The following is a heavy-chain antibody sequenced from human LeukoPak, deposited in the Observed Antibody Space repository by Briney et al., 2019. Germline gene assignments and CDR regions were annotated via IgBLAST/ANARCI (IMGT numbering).Heavy chain of an antibody. J-gene: IGHJ6*02. Sequence: SETLSLTCAVYGGSFSGYYWSWIRQPPGKGLEWIGEINHSGRTNYNPSLKSRVTISLDTSKNQFSLKLSSVTAADTAVYYCARGHRGNYGSGSYYRGSYYYYGMDVWGQGTTVTVSS. CDR2: INHSGRT. CDR3: ARGHRGNYGSGSYYRGSYYYYGMDV. V-gene: IGHV4-34*01. CDR1: GGSFSGYY. D-gene: IGHD3-10*01.